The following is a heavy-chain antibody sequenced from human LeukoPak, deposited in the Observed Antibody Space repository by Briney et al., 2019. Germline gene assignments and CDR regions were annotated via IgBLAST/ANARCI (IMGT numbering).Heavy chain of an antibody. D-gene: IGHD3-10*01. J-gene: IGHJ6*02. CDR3: ASLIAMVRGVSLSDGMDV. CDR1: SFSDSFYS. V-gene: IGHV3-48*01. Sequence: AGSLRLSCAASSFSDSFYSMKWLRQAPGKGREGGSYIKGGNRTMYYAESVQGRFTISRDNAKNSLYLQMNSLRAEDTAVYYCASLIAMVRGVSLSDGMDVWGQGTTVTVSS. CDR2: IKGGNRTM.